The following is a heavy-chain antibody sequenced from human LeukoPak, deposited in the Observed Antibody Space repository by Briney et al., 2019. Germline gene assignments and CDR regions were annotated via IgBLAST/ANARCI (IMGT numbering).Heavy chain of an antibody. CDR1: GFTFSSPW. V-gene: IGHV3-74*01. Sequence: PGGSLRPSCAASGFTFSSPWMHWVRQAPGKGLVWVSRINSDGSATAYADSVKGRFTISRDNAENTLYLQMNSLRAEDTAVYYCARGTAGYHSSYFDYWGQGTLVTVSS. J-gene: IGHJ4*02. CDR3: ARGTAGYHSSYFDY. CDR2: INSDGSAT. D-gene: IGHD3-16*02.